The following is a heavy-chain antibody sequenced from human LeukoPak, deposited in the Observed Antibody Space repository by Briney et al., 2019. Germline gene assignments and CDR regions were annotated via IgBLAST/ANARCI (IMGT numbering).Heavy chain of an antibody. CDR3: TTITTYYYGSGRDY. Sequence: PGGSLRLSCTTSGFTFGDYAMSWVRQAPGKGLEWVGFIRSKAYGGTTVYAASVKGRFTISRDDSKSIAYLQMNSLKTEDTAVYYCTTITTYYYGSGRDYWGQGTLVTVSS. CDR1: GFTFGDYA. V-gene: IGHV3-49*04. J-gene: IGHJ4*02. D-gene: IGHD3-10*01. CDR2: IRSKAYGGTT.